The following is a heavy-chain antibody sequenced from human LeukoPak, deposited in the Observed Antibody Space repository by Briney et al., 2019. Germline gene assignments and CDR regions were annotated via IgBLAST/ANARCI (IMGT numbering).Heavy chain of an antibody. D-gene: IGHD1-26*01. CDR1: GFTFSSYW. CDR3: TRGIVGATSDY. V-gene: IGHV3-74*01. Sequence: GGSLRLSCAASGFTFSSYWMHWFRQAPGKGLVWVSRINSDGSSTNYADSVKGRFTISRDNARNTLYLQMNSLRAEDTAVYFCTRGIVGATSDYWGQGTLVTVSS. J-gene: IGHJ4*02. CDR2: INSDGSST.